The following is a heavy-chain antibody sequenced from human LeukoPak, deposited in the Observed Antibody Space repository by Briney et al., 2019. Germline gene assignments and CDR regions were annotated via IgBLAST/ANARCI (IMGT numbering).Heavy chain of an antibody. J-gene: IGHJ4*02. D-gene: IGHD3-3*01. Sequence: GGSLRLSCAASGFTFSDYYMSWIRQAPGKGLEWVSYISSSGSTIYYAGSVKGRFTISRDNAKNSLYLQMNSLRAGDTAVYYCARDLTERITIFGVANNWGQGTLVTVSS. CDR3: ARDLTERITIFGVANN. V-gene: IGHV3-11*01. CDR2: ISSSGSTI. CDR1: GFTFSDYY.